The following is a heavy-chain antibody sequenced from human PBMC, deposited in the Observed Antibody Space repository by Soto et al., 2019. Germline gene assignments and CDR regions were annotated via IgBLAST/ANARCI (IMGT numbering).Heavy chain of an antibody. CDR3: ARDLEIAVAGTRSYYYYGMDV. CDR1: GFTFSSYW. J-gene: IGHJ6*02. D-gene: IGHD6-19*01. V-gene: IGHV3-7*03. CDR2: IKQDGSEK. Sequence: PGGSLRLSCAASGFTFSSYWMSWVRQAPGKGLEWVANIKQDGSEKYYVDSVKGRFTISRDNAKNSLYLQMNSLRAEDTAVYYCARDLEIAVAGTRSYYYYGMDVWGQGTTVTVSS.